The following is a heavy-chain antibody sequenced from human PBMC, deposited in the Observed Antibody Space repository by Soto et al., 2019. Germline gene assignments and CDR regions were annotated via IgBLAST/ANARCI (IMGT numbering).Heavy chain of an antibody. CDR2: IWYDGSNK. Sequence: QVQLVESGGGVVQPGRSLRLSCAASGFTFSSYGMHWVRQAPGKGLEWVAVIWYDGSNKYYADSVKGRFTISRDNSKNTLYLQMNSLRAEDTAVYYCARATMVRGASQYYFDSWGQGILVTVS. V-gene: IGHV3-33*01. CDR1: GFTFSSYG. CDR3: ARATMVRGASQYYFDS. D-gene: IGHD3-10*01. J-gene: IGHJ4*02.